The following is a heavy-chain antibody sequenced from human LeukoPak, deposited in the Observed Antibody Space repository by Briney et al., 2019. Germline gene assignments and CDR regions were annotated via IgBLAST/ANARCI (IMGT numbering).Heavy chain of an antibody. Sequence: ASVKVSCKASGYTFSSYGISWVRQAPGQGLEWMGWISAYNGNTNYAQKLHGRVTMTTDTSTSTAYLELRSLRSDDTAVYYCARDDYDSSVPIYFQHWGQGTLVTVSS. CDR3: ARDDYDSSVPIYFQH. D-gene: IGHD3-22*01. CDR2: ISAYNGNT. CDR1: GYTFSSYG. J-gene: IGHJ1*01. V-gene: IGHV1-18*01.